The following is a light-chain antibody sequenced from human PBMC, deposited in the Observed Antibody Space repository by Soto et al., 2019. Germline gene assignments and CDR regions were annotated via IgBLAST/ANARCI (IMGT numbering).Light chain of an antibody. V-gene: IGKV3-15*01. J-gene: IGKJ1*01. CDR1: QSIRSN. CDR2: GAS. CDR3: QQHDNGWA. Sequence: EIVMTQSPATLSVSPGERVTLSCRASQSIRSNLAWYQQKPGQAPRLLIYGASTRATGIPARFSGSGSGTEFTLTISSLQSEDFAVYYCQQHDNGWAFGQGTKVEIK.